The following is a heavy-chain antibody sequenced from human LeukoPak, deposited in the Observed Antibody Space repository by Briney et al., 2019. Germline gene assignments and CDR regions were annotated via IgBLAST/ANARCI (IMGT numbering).Heavy chain of an antibody. D-gene: IGHD3-3*01. Sequence: GGSLRLSCAASEFTSRSYVMHWVRQAPGKGLEWVAVISKDGSNKYYADSVKGRFTISRDNSKNTLYLQMNSLRAEDTAVYYCAREGLYDFWSGYYTGFDYWGQGTLVTVSS. V-gene: IGHV3-30-3*01. CDR3: AREGLYDFWSGYYTGFDY. J-gene: IGHJ4*02. CDR2: ISKDGSNK. CDR1: EFTSRSYV.